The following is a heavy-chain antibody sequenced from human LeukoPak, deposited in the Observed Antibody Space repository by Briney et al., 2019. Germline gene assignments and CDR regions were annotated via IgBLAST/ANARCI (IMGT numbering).Heavy chain of an antibody. D-gene: IGHD3-22*01. Sequence: PGGSLRLSCAASGFTFGTYAMTWVRQAPGKGLEWVSVISGSGGSTNYADSVKGRFIISRDNSRNTLFLQMNSLRAEDTAVYYCARITPYYYHSSPSSTPRWDYYFDYWGQGTLVTVSS. V-gene: IGHV3-23*01. J-gene: IGHJ4*02. CDR3: ARITPYYYHSSPSSTPRWDYYFDY. CDR1: GFTFGTYA. CDR2: ISGSGGST.